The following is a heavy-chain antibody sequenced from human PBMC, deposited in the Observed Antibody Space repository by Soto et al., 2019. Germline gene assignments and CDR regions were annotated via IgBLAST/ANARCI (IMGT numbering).Heavy chain of an antibody. Sequence: PSEPLSLTCAVSGYSISSGYYWGWIRQPPGKGLEWIGYIYHSGSTYYNPSLKSRVTISVDRSKNQFSLKLSSVTAADTAVYYCARGPLNIVATSSYYYGMDVWGQGTTVTVSS. CDR3: ARGPLNIVATSSYYYGMDV. V-gene: IGHV4-38-2*01. D-gene: IGHD5-12*01. CDR1: GYSISSGYY. J-gene: IGHJ6*02. CDR2: IYHSGST.